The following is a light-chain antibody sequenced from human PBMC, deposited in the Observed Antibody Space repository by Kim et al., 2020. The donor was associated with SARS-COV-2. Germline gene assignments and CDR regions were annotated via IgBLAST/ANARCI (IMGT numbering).Light chain of an antibody. Sequence: AYVGDRVTRSWQGSQDNSNKLKWYQQKPGKATKLLIYDASNLETGVPSRCSGSGSGTDFTFTMSRLQPEDIATYYCKQYDNLPLTFGGGTKVDSK. CDR3: KQYDNLPLT. V-gene: IGKV1-33*01. CDR1: QDNSNK. J-gene: IGKJ4*01. CDR2: DAS.